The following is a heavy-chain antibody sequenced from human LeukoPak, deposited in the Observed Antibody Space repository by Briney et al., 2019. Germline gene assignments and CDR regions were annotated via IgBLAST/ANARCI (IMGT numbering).Heavy chain of an antibody. CDR2: INPDSGGT. CDR3: TKEARAGNLFDP. CDR1: GYSFSDYY. Sequence: GASVTVSYKASGYSFSDYYIHWLRQAPGQGREWMGWINPDSGGTNYAQRFQGRVTMTRDTSITTVYMELSRLRSDDTAVFYCTKEARAGNLFDPWGQGTPVIVSS. V-gene: IGHV1-2*02. J-gene: IGHJ5*02. D-gene: IGHD5-12*01.